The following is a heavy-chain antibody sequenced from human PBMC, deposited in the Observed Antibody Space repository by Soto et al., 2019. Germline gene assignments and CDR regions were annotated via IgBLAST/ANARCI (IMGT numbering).Heavy chain of an antibody. CDR1: GGSISVYY. CDR3: ARSRRNYFDP. Sequence: PSETLSLTCTVSGGSISVYYWNWIRQSPGKGLEWIGYISYSGSTKYNPSLKSRVTISVDTSKNQFSLKLSSVTAADTAVYYCARSRRNYFDPWGKGTLVPVSS. CDR2: ISYSGST. V-gene: IGHV4-59*01. J-gene: IGHJ5*02.